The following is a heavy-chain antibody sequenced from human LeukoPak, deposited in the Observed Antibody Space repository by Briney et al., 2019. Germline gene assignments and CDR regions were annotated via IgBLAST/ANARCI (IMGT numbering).Heavy chain of an antibody. V-gene: IGHV3-7*01. CDR2: IRQDGDTK. CDR1: GFPFNAYW. D-gene: IGHD2-2*01. CDR3: ARRAKLDCSSTSCRDAFDI. J-gene: IGHJ3*02. Sequence: PGGSLRLSCAASGFPFNAYWMTWVRQAPGKGLEWVANIRQDGDTKYYVDSVKGQFTISRDNSKNTLYLQMNSLRAEDTAVYYCARRAKLDCSSTSCRDAFDIWGQGTMVTVSS.